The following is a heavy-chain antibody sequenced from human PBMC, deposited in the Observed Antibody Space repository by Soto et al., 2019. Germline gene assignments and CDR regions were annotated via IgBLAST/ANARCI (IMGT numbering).Heavy chain of an antibody. Sequence: GASVKVSCKASGYTFTSYGISWVRQAPGQGLEWMGWMNPNSGNTGYAQKFQGRVTMTRNTSISTAYMELSSLRSEDTAVYYCARVQSSSWYSYYYYGMDVWGQGTTVTVSS. CDR3: ARVQSSSWYSYYYYGMDV. D-gene: IGHD6-13*01. V-gene: IGHV1-8*02. CDR1: GYTFTSYG. J-gene: IGHJ6*02. CDR2: MNPNSGNT.